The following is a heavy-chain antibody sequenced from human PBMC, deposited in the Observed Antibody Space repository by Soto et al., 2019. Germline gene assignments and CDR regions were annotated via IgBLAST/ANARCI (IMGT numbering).Heavy chain of an antibody. J-gene: IGHJ4*02. CDR3: ARRYRSDSYCSYFDY. V-gene: IGHV4-34*01. D-gene: IGHD2-15*01. CDR1: GGSFSGFY. CDR2: INHSGRT. Sequence: SETLSLTCAAYGGSFSGFYWSWIRQPPGKGLEWIGEINHSGRTNYNPSLESRVITSVDTSKNQFSLKLRSVTAADTAMYYCARRYRSDSYCSYFDYWGQGTLVTVSS.